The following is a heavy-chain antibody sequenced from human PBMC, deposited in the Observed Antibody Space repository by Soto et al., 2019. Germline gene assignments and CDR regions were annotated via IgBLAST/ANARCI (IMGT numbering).Heavy chain of an antibody. CDR1: GYSFTSYN. D-gene: IGHD4-17*01. CDR3: ARVRPTLTTDYYHGMDV. V-gene: IGHV1-46*01. J-gene: IGHJ6*02. Sequence: QVQLVQSGAEVKKPGASVKVSCKASGYSFTSYNIHWVRQAPGQGLEWMAIINPYGGTPSHAEKLQSRVTMTRPTSTSTVNMELTSLTSADTAVYYCARVRPTLTTDYYHGMDVWGQGATVTVSS. CDR2: INPYGGTP.